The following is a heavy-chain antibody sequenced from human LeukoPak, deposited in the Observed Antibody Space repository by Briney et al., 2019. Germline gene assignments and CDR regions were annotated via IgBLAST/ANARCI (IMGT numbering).Heavy chain of an antibody. CDR2: ISYDGSNK. J-gene: IGHJ1*01. Sequence: GGSLRLSCAASGFTFSSYGMHWVRQAPGKGVEWVAGISYDGSNKYYADSVEGRFTISRDNSKNTLYLQMNSLRAEDTAVYYCATVTYYDFWSGFSHWGQGTLVTVSS. CDR3: ATVTYYDFWSGFSH. CDR1: GFTFSSYG. V-gene: IGHV3-30*03. D-gene: IGHD3-3*01.